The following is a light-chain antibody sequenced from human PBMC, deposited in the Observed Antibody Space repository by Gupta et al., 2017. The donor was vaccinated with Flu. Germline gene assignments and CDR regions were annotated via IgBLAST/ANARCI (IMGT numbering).Light chain of an antibody. V-gene: IGKV3-20*01. CDR2: GAS. Sequence: EIVLTQSPGTLSLSSGERATLSFRASQSVSSRYLAWYQQKPGQAPRLLIYGASSRATGIPDRFSGSGSGTDFTLTISRLEPEDFSVYYCQQYGSSPKITFGQGTRLEIK. CDR1: QSVSSRY. CDR3: QQYGSSPKIT. J-gene: IGKJ5*01.